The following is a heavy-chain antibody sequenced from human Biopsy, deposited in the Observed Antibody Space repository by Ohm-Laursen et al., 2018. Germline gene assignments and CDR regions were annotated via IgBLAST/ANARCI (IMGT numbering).Heavy chain of an antibody. CDR2: INSMFGTT. Sequence: SSVTVSCKASGYTFTTYGISWVRQAPGQGLEWMGEINSMFGTTNYAQTFQGIVTISADESTSTAYMEVSSLRSEDTAVYYCAKRGVERGRPLAYWGQGTLVTVSS. CDR3: AKRGVERGRPLAY. V-gene: IGHV1-69*01. D-gene: IGHD1-1*01. CDR1: GYTFTTYG. J-gene: IGHJ4*02.